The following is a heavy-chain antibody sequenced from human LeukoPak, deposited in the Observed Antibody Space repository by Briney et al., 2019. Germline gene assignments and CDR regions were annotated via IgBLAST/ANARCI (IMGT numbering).Heavy chain of an antibody. CDR3: ARTEGKTPFDY. D-gene: IGHD3-10*01. V-gene: IGHV4-34*01. Sequence: PSETLSLTCAVYGGSFSGYYWSWIRQPPGKGLEWIGEINHSGSTNYNPSLKSRVTISVDTSKNQFSLKLSSVTAADTAVYYCARTEGKTPFDYWGQGTLVTVSS. CDR2: INHSGST. CDR1: GGSFSGYY. J-gene: IGHJ4*02.